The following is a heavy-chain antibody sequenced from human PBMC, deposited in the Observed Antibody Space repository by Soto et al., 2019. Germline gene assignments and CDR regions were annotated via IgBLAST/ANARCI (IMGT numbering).Heavy chain of an antibody. V-gene: IGHV3-23*01. Sequence: EVQLLESGGDFVQPGGSLRLSCAACGFPFSNYGMTWVRQAPGKGLEWVSTINTGGVTYYADSVKGRFSISRDNSDNTVFLQMSSPTDEDTAVYSCARDGPEGRVGDYWGQGTLVTVPS. CDR1: GFPFSNYG. J-gene: IGHJ4*02. CDR3: ARDGPEGRVGDY. CDR2: INTGGVT.